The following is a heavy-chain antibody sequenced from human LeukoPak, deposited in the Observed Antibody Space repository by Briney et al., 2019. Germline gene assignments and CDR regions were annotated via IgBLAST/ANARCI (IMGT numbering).Heavy chain of an antibody. D-gene: IGHD1-14*01. V-gene: IGHV1-3*01. Sequence: ASVKVSCKASGYTFTSYAIQWVRQAPGQRLEWMGWINAGHGNTKYSQKFQGRVTITRDTSASTAYMELSSLRSEDTAVYYCAKGAGFAEPLPEYWGQGTLLTVSS. CDR1: GYTFTSYA. J-gene: IGHJ4*02. CDR3: AKGAGFAEPLPEY. CDR2: INAGHGNT.